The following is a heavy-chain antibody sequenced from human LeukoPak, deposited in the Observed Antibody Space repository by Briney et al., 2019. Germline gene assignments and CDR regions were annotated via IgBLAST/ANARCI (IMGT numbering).Heavy chain of an antibody. J-gene: IGHJ4*02. CDR3: ARDRGEALSKEYQLLTYYFDY. D-gene: IGHD2-2*01. Sequence: PGGSLRLSCAASGFTFDDYAMHWVRQAPGKGLEWVSGISWNSGSIGYADSVKGRFTISRDNSKNTLYLQMNSLRTEDTAVYYCARDRGEALSKEYQLLTYYFDYWGQGTLVTVSS. CDR1: GFTFDDYA. CDR2: ISWNSGSI. V-gene: IGHV3-9*01.